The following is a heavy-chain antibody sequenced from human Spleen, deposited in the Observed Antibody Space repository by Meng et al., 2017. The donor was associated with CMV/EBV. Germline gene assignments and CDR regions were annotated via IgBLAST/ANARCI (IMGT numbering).Heavy chain of an antibody. J-gene: IGHJ4*02. V-gene: IGHV4-39*07. CDR2: IYYSGST. Sequence: SGGSISSSSYSWGWIRQPPGKGLEWIGSIYYSGSTYYNPSLKSRVTISVDTSKNQFSLKLSSVTAADTAVYYCASGPTSSIAARAFDYWGQGTLVTVSS. D-gene: IGHD6-6*01. CDR3: ASGPTSSIAARAFDY. CDR1: GGSISSSSYS.